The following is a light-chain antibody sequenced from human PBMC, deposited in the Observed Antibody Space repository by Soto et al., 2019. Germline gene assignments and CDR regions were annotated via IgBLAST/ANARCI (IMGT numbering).Light chain of an antibody. J-gene: IGKJ4*01. Sequence: DIQMTQSPSSLSASVGDRVTITCRASQSISNWLAWYQQTPGKAPELLIFAASSMQSGVPSRFSGRGSGTEFTLTIDSLHPEDFATYYCQQTDSFPLSFGGGTKVDIK. CDR3: QQTDSFPLS. V-gene: IGKV1-12*01. CDR1: QSISNW. CDR2: AAS.